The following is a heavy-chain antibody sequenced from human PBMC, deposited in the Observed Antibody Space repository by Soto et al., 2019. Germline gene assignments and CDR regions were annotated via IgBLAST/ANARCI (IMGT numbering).Heavy chain of an antibody. D-gene: IGHD4-17*01. J-gene: IGHJ4*02. CDR2: ISASGGST. CDR1: GFPFSSYA. Sequence: GGSLRLSCAASGFPFSSYAMTWVRQAPGKGLEWVSGISASGGSTFYADFVKGRVTISRDNSRKMVHLQMDSLRAEDTAVYYCASSPPTDYGDYFDSWGQGTLVTVSS. V-gene: IGHV3-23*01. CDR3: ASSPPTDYGDYFDS.